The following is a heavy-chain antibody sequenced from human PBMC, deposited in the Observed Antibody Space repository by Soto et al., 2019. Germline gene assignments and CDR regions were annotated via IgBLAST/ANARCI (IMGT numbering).Heavy chain of an antibody. Sequence: ASVKVSCKASGYTFTSYGISWVRQAPGQGLEWMGWISAYNGNTNYAQKLQGRVTMTTDTSTSTAYMELRSLRSDDTAVYYCASPVRYCSGGNCYNEPAFDNWGYGAMVT. V-gene: IGHV1-18*01. CDR1: GYTFTSYG. CDR3: ASPVRYCSGGNCYNEPAFDN. CDR2: ISAYNGNT. D-gene: IGHD2-15*01. J-gene: IGHJ3*02.